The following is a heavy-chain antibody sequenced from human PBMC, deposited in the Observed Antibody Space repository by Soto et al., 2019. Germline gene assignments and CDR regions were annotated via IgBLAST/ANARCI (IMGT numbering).Heavy chain of an antibody. Sequence: SETLSLTCTVSGGSIRNYYWPWLRQPPGKGLEWIGYIYYSGSTNYNPSLKSRVTISVDTSKNQFSLNLSSVTAADTAVYYCARCGLLPVASWCNYWGQGTLVTVS. J-gene: IGHJ4*02. D-gene: IGHD2-2*01. CDR1: GGSIRNYY. CDR3: ARCGLLPVASWCNY. V-gene: IGHV4-59*01. CDR2: IYYSGST.